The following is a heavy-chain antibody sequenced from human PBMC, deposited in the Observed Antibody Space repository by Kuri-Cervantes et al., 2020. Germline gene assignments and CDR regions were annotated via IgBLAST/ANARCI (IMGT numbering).Heavy chain of an antibody. V-gene: IGHV3-21*03. Sequence: GESLKISCAASGFTFSSYGMHWVRQAPGKGLEWVSHISTGGGHIFYADSVKGRFTTSRDNGQDSLFLQMNNLRAEDTGVYYCARVADYSNSGFDVWGQGTVITVSS. CDR1: GFTFSSYG. CDR3: ARVADYSNSGFDV. CDR2: ISTGGGHI. D-gene: IGHD4-11*01. J-gene: IGHJ3*01.